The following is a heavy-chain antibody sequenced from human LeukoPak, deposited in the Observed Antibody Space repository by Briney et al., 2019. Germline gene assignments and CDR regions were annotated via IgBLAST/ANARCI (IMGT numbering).Heavy chain of an antibody. D-gene: IGHD1-1*01. Sequence: PGGSLRLSCTTSGFTFSSYGMHWVRQAPGKGLEWVAVIWYDGSNKYYADSVKGRFTISRDNSKNTLYLQMNSLRVEDTAVYYCAIELISTTWRGNRSYFDLWGRGTLVTVSS. CDR2: IWYDGSNK. V-gene: IGHV3-33*01. CDR3: AIELISTTWRGNRSYFDL. J-gene: IGHJ2*01. CDR1: GFTFSSYG.